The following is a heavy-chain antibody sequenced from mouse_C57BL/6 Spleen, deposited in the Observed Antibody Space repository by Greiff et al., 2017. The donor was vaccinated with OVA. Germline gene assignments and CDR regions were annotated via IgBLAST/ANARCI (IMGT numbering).Heavy chain of an antibody. V-gene: IGHV1-26*01. CDR2: INPNNGGT. CDR1: GYTFTDYY. CDR3: ARAYYYGREAWFAY. J-gene: IGHJ3*01. D-gene: IGHD1-1*01. Sequence: EVQLQQSGPELVKPGASVKISCKASGYTFTDYYMNWVKQSHGKSLEWIGDINPNNGGTSYNQKFKGKATLTVDKSSSTAYMELRSLTSEDSAVYYCARAYYYGREAWFAYWGQGTLVTVSA.